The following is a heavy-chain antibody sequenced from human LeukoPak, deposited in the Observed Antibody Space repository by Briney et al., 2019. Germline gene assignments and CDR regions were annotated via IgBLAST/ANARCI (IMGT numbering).Heavy chain of an antibody. V-gene: IGHV4-39*07. CDR1: GGSISSSSYY. Sequence: SETLSLTCTVSGGSISSSSYYWGWIRQPPGKGLEWIGSIYYSGSTYYNPSLKSRVTISVDTSKNQFSLKLSSVTAADTAVYYCARCYDFWYGWFDPWGQGTLVTVSS. CDR3: ARCYDFWYGWFDP. CDR2: IYYSGST. D-gene: IGHD3-3*01. J-gene: IGHJ5*02.